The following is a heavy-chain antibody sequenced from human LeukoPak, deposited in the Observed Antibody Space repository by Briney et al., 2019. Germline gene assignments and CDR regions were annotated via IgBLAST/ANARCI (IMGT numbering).Heavy chain of an antibody. Sequence: GGSLRLSCAASGFTFSSYAMHWVRQAPGKGLEWVAVISYDGSNKYYADSVKGRFTISRDNSKNTLYLQMNSLRAEDTAVYYCARDRPAAGDYWGQGTLVTVSS. CDR3: ARDRPAAGDY. J-gene: IGHJ4*02. CDR2: ISYDGSNK. V-gene: IGHV3-30-3*01. CDR1: GFTFSSYA. D-gene: IGHD6-13*01.